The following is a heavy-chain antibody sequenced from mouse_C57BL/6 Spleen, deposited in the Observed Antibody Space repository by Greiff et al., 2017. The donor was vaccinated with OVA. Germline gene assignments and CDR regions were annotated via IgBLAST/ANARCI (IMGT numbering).Heavy chain of an antibody. CDR3: ADGYWAY. J-gene: IGHJ3*01. CDR1: GYSFTGYF. CDR2: INPYNGDT. D-gene: IGHD2-3*01. V-gene: IGHV1-20*01. Sequence: EVQRVESGPELVKPGDSVKISCKASGYSFTGYFMNWVMQSHGKSLEWIGRINPYNGDTFYNQKFKGKATLTVDKSSSTAHMELRSLTSEDSAVYYCADGYWAYWGQGTLVTVSA.